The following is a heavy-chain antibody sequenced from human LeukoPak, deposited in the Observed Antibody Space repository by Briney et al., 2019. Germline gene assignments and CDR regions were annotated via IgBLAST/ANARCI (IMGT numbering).Heavy chain of an antibody. V-gene: IGHV3-74*01. CDR1: GFTFSSYW. J-gene: IGHJ3*02. D-gene: IGHD3-10*01. CDR3: ARANYYGSGRAAFDI. Sequence: AGGSLRLSCAASGFTFSSYWMHWVRQAPGKGLVWVSRINSDGRSTSYADSVKGRFTISRDNAKNTLYLQMNSLRAEDTAVYYCARANYYGSGRAAFDIWGQGTMVTVSS. CDR2: INSDGRST.